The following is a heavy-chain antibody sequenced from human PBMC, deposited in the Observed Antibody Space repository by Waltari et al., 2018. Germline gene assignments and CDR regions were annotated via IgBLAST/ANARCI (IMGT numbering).Heavy chain of an antibody. V-gene: IGHV3-11*01. D-gene: IGHD6-6*01. J-gene: IGHJ6*02. CDR1: GFLFSDDY. Sequence: QAQLVESGGALVKTGGSLRLSCAASGFLFSDDYMQWIRQAPGKGLEWLSYITSSSKTIYYSDSVKGRFTISRDNSNNSLFLQMDGLRTEDTAIYYCARVLPHVVTYYNGMDVWGQGTTVVVS. CDR3: ARVLPHVVTYYNGMDV. CDR2: ITSSSKTI.